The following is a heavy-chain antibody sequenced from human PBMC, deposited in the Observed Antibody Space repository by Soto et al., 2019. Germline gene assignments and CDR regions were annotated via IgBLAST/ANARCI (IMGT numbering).Heavy chain of an antibody. J-gene: IGHJ3*02. CDR1: GFTFSSYD. CDR2: IGTAGDT. V-gene: IGHV3-13*01. D-gene: IGHD3-16*01. CDR3: ATGGVERAFDI. Sequence: GGSLRLSCAASGFTFSSYDMHWVRQATGKGLEWVSAIGTAGDTYYPGSVKGRFTISRENAKNSLYLQMNSLRAEDTAVYYCATGGVERAFDIWGQGTMVTVSS.